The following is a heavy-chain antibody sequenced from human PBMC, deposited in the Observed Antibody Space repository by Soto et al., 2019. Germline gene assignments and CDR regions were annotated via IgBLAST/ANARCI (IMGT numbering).Heavy chain of an antibody. CDR2: IYHSGST. D-gene: IGHD5-18*01. J-gene: IGHJ6*02. CDR1: GGSISSSNW. CDR3: ARDLRGYSYGYYYYYGMDV. V-gene: IGHV4-4*02. Sequence: SETLSLTCAVSGGSISSSNWWSWVRQPPGKGLEWIGEIYHSGSTNYNPSLKSRVTISVDKSKNQFSLKLSSVTAADTAVYYCARDLRGYSYGYYYYYGMDVWGQGTTVTVSS.